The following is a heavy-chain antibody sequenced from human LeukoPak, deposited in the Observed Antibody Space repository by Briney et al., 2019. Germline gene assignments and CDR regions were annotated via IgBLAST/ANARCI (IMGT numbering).Heavy chain of an antibody. CDR1: GISISSYY. D-gene: IGHD3-3*01. CDR3: ARGRFLDAFDI. CDR2: IYYSGST. J-gene: IGHJ3*02. Sequence: SETLSLTCTVSGISISSYYWSWIRQPPGKGLEWIGYIYYSGSTKYKPSLKSRVTISVDTSKNQFSLKLSSVTAADTAVYYCARGRFLDAFDIWGQGTMDTVSS. V-gene: IGHV4-59*01.